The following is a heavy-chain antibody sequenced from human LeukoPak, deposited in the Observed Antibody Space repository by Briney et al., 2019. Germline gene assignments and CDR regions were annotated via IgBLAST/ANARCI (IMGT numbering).Heavy chain of an antibody. D-gene: IGHD3-22*01. Sequence: SVKVSCKASLGTSYSYAISSGRQAPEQGLQWMGRIIPIVGTANYTQTFQGRVTITADTSTSIAYMELSILRSEHTAVYHGARDADSSGSPGVGLDYWGQGTLVTVSS. CDR1: LGTSYSYA. CDR3: ARDADSSGSPGVGLDY. J-gene: IGHJ4*02. CDR2: IIPIVGTA. V-gene: IGHV1-69*04.